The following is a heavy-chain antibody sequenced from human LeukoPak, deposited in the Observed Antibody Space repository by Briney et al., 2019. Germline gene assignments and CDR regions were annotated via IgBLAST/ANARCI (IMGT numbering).Heavy chain of an antibody. CDR2: IYSGGST. D-gene: IGHD3-22*01. V-gene: IGHV3-53*01. Sequence: PGGSLRLSCAASGFTVISTYVSWVRQAPGRGLEWVSVIYSGGSTYYADSVKGRFTISRDNSQNTLYLQMNSLRAEDTAVYYCARDRREYYDSSVHKQGDYWGQGTLVTVSS. J-gene: IGHJ4*02. CDR3: ARDRREYYDSSVHKQGDY. CDR1: GFTVISTY.